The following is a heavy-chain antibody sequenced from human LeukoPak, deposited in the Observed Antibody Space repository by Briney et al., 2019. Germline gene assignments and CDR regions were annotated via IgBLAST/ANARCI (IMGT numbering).Heavy chain of an antibody. Sequence: SESLSLTCTVSGGSISSYYWSWIRQPPGKGLEWIGYIYYSGSTNYNPSLKSRVTISVDTSKNQFSLKLSSVTAADTAVYYCARPGVGATYAFDIWGQGTMITVSS. V-gene: IGHV4-59*08. CDR3: ARPGVGATYAFDI. D-gene: IGHD1-26*01. CDR1: GGSISSYY. CDR2: IYYSGST. J-gene: IGHJ3*02.